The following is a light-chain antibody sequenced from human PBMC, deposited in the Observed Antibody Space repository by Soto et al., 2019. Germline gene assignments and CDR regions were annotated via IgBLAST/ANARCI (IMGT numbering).Light chain of an antibody. J-gene: IGLJ1*01. CDR1: SSSIGAGYD. Sequence: QSVLTPPPSVSGAPGQRVTISCTGSSSSIGAGYDVHWYQQLPGTAPKLLIYGNTNRPSGVPDRFSGSKSGTSASLAITGLQAEDEADYYCQSYDSSPGASYVFGTGTKLTVL. CDR3: QSYDSSPGASYV. V-gene: IGLV1-40*01. CDR2: GNT.